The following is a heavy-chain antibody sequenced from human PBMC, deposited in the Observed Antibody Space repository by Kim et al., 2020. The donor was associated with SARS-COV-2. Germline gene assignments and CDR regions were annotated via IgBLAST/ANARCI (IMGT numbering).Heavy chain of an antibody. V-gene: IGHV3-43D*03. J-gene: IGHJ6*02. CDR1: GFTFDDYA. CDR3: AKDYYDSSGYYPRGYYYYGMDV. CDR2: ISWDGGST. D-gene: IGHD3-22*01. Sequence: GGSLRLSCAASGFTFDDYAMHWVRQAPGKGLEWVSLISWDGGSTYYADSVKGRFTISRDNSKNSLYLQMNSLRAEDTALYYCAKDYYDSSGYYPRGYYYYGMDVWGQGTTVTVSS.